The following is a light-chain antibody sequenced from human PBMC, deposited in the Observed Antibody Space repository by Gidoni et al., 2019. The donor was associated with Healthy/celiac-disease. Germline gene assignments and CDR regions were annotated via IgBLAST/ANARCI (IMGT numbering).Light chain of an antibody. Sequence: DIPMTQSPSSLSASVGDRVTITCRASQSISSYLNWYQQKPGQAPKLLIYAASSLQSGVPSRFSGSGSGTDFTLTISSLQPEDFATYYCQQRYSTPLTFGQGTKLEIK. CDR3: QQRYSTPLT. V-gene: IGKV1-39*01. CDR2: AAS. CDR1: QSISSY. J-gene: IGKJ2*01.